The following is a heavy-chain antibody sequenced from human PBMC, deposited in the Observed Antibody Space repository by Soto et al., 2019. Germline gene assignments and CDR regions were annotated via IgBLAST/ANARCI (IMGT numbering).Heavy chain of an antibody. J-gene: IGHJ4*02. D-gene: IGHD3-22*01. Sequence: QVQLVESGGGVVQPGRSLRLSCAASGFTFSSYGMHWVRQAPGKGLEWVAVISYDGSNKYYADSVKGRFTISRDNSKNTLYRQMNSLRAEDTAVYYCATDSSGYYYGGSLDYWCQGTLVTVSS. V-gene: IGHV3-30*03. CDR1: GFTFSSYG. CDR2: ISYDGSNK. CDR3: ATDSSGYYYGGSLDY.